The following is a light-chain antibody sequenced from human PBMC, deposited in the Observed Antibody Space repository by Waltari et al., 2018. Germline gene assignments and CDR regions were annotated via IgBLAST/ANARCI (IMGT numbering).Light chain of an antibody. CDR2: AVS. CDR1: SSDVGHSKR. J-gene: IGLJ2*01. V-gene: IGLV2-23*02. CDR3: SSYAGSSKGV. Sequence: QSALTQPASVSGPPGQSITISCTGTSSDVGHSKRVSWYQQHPGKAPKLMIYAVSKRPSGVSDRFSGSKSGDMASLTISGLQPEDEAEYFCSSYAGSSKGVFGGGTKVTVL.